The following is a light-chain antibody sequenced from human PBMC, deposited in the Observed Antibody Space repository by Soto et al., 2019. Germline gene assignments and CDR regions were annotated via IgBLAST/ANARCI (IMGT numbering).Light chain of an antibody. V-gene: IGKV3-20*01. CDR2: GAS. J-gene: IGKJ5*01. Sequence: EIVLTQSPGTLSLSPGERATLSCRASQSVSRSYLAWYQQKPGQAPRLLIYGASSRATGIPDRFSGSGSGTDFTLTIRRLEPEDFAVYYCQQDYNLPITFGQGTRLEIK. CDR3: QQDYNLPIT. CDR1: QSVSRSY.